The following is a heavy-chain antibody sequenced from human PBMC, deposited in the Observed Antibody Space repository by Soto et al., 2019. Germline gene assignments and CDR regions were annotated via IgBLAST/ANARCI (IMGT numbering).Heavy chain of an antibody. Sequence: PGGSLRLSCAASGFTFSSYSMNWVRQAPGKGLEWVSSISSSSSYIYYADSVKGRFTISRDNAKNSLYLQMNSLRAEDTAVYYCARICDILTEIFRYFDCWGQGTLVTVSS. V-gene: IGHV3-21*01. CDR1: GFTFSSYS. CDR3: ARICDILTEIFRYFDC. D-gene: IGHD3-9*01. CDR2: ISSSSSYI. J-gene: IGHJ4*02.